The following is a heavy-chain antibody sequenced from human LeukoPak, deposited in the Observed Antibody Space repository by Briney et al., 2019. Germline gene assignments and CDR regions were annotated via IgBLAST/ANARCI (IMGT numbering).Heavy chain of an antibody. Sequence: SETLNVSCLVTLGLPSGYVWRGLRQPPGKGLEWIGYIFSSGSTNHNPSLKSRVTISLDTSKNHFSLKLRSGNAAKTAGDCCARCVSRSSLRRGLYWGQGALVTVSS. J-gene: IGHJ4*02. D-gene: IGHD1-26*01. CDR2: IFSSGST. CDR3: ARCVSRSSLRRGLY. V-gene: IGHV4-59*01. CDR1: LGLPSGYV.